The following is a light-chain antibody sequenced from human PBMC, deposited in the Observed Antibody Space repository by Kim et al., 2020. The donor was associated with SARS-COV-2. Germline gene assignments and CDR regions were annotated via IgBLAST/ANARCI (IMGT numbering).Light chain of an antibody. CDR2: GAS. J-gene: IGKJ2*01. Sequence: EVVLTQSPGTLSLSPGDRATLSCRASENLTASYLAWYQQKPGQAPTLVIYGASIRAAGIPDRFSGSGSGADFTLTITRVEPEDFAVYYCQSNETFGQETKLEI. CDR3: QSNET. CDR1: ENLTASY. V-gene: IGKV3-20*01.